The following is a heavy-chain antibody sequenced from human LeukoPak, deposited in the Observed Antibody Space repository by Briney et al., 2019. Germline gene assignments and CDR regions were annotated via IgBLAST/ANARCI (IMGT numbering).Heavy chain of an antibody. CDR1: GFAFSSYS. D-gene: IGHD3-22*01. J-gene: IGHJ4*02. V-gene: IGHV3-48*01. CDR3: ARQYYYDSSGYYPFDY. CDR2: ISSSSSTI. Sequence: GGSLRLSCAASGFAFSSYSMNWVRQAPGEGLEWVSYISSSSSTIYYADSVKGRFTISRDNAKNSLYLQMNSLRAEDTAVYYCARQYYYDSSGYYPFDYWGQGTLVTVSS.